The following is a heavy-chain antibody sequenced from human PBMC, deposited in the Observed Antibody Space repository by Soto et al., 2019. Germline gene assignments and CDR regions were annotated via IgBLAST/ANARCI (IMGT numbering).Heavy chain of an antibody. CDR3: ARDRYYYDSSGYYSNWFDP. CDR1: GGSISSYY. V-gene: IGHV4-59*01. Sequence: SLTCTVSGGSISSYYWSWIRQPPGKGLEWIGYIYYSGSTNYNPSLKSRVTISVDTSKNQFSLKLSSVTAADTAVYYCARDRYYYDSSGYYSNWFDPWGQGTLVTVSS. J-gene: IGHJ5*02. D-gene: IGHD3-22*01. CDR2: IYYSGST.